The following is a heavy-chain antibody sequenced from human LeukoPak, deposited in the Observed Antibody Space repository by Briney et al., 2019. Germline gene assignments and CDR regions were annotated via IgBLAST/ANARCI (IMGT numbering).Heavy chain of an antibody. CDR1: GFTFSSYA. J-gene: IGHJ4*02. CDR2: ISGSGGST. V-gene: IGHV3-23*01. Sequence: GGSLRLSCAASGFTFSSYAMSWVRQAPGKGLEWVSAISGSGGSTYHADSVKGRFTISRDNSKNTLYLQMNSLRAEDTAVYYCAKATRARSSSSSDYWGQGTLVTVSS. CDR3: AKATRARSSSSSDY. D-gene: IGHD6-6*01.